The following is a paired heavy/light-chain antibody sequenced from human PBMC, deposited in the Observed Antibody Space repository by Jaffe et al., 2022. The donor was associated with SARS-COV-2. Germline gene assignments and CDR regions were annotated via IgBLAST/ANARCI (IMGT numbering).Heavy chain of an antibody. CDR2: IYYTGVT. V-gene: IGHV4-39*02. CDR3: AGVTPPGQEHAFDV. CDR1: GGFIGSTYYY. Sequence: QLRLQESGPGLVRPSETLSLTCTVSGGFIGSTYYYWGWIRQPPGRGLEWIGTIYYTGVTYYNPSLKSRVTMSIGSSKSVFSLDLKSMTAADTAVYYCAGVTPPGQEHAFDVWGPGKLVTVSS. D-gene: IGHD1-26*01. J-gene: IGHJ3*01.
Light chain of an antibody. Sequence: EIVMTQSPATLSVSPGERVTLSCRASQSVRNKLVWYQQKPGQAPRLLIFGASTRATGVPARFSGSGSGTEFTLTISNLQAEDSAVYYCQKYYDWPLTFGGGTKLEIK. V-gene: IGKV3-15*01. J-gene: IGKJ4*01. CDR1: QSVRNK. CDR3: QKYYDWPLT. CDR2: GAS.